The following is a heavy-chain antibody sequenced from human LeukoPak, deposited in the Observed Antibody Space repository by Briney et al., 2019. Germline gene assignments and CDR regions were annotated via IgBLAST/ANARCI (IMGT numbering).Heavy chain of an antibody. CDR1: GYTFTGYY. V-gene: IGHV1-2*02. Sequence: ASVKVSCKASGYTFTGYYMHWVRQAPGQGLEWMGWINPNSGGSNYAQKFQGRVTMTRDASISTAYMELSRLRSDDTAVYYCARDIVMVTYWFDPWGQGTLVTVSS. J-gene: IGHJ5*02. D-gene: IGHD5-18*01. CDR2: INPNSGGS. CDR3: ARDIVMVTYWFDP.